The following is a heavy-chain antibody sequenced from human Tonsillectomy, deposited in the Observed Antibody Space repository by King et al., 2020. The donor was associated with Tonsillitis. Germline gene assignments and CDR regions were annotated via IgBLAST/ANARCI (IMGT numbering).Heavy chain of an antibody. CDR3: ASRPDAFDV. V-gene: IGHV5-51*01. CDR2: IYPGDSDT. CDR1: GYTFTNYW. J-gene: IGHJ3*01. Sequence: QLVQSGVEVKKPGESLKISCKASGYTFTNYWIGWVRQMPGKGLEWMGIIYPGDSDTRYSPSFQGQVTIPADKSVTTAYLQGSSLKASDTAMYYCASRPDAFDVWGQETMVTVSS.